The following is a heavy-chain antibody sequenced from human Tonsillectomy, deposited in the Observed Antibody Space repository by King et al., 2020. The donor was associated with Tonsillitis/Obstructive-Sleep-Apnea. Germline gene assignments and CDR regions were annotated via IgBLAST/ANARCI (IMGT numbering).Heavy chain of an antibody. CDR2: ISAYNGNT. CDR3: ARPLWAVQGRSVFDY. D-gene: IGHD3-3*01. V-gene: IGHV1-18*01. J-gene: IGHJ4*02. Sequence: QLVQSGAEVKKPGASVKVSCKASGYTFTSYGITWVRQAPGQGLEWMGWISAYNGNTNYAQKLQGRVTMTTNTSTSTAYMELRSLGSDDTVVDYCARPLWAVQGRSVFDYWGQGTLVTVSS. CDR1: GYTFTSYG.